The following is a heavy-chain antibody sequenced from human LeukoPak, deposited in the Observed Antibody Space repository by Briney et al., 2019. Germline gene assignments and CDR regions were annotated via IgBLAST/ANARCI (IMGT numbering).Heavy chain of an antibody. J-gene: IGHJ4*02. CDR1: GYSLTELS. D-gene: IGHD2-8*01. CDR3: TRSAVFLPYFFDY. CDR2: FYPGNGET. V-gene: IGHV1-24*01. Sequence: ASVKVSCKVSGYSLTELSMHCVRQAHGKGLEWMGSFYPGNGETLYAPHFHGRVTLTEDTSADTAYIELISLRSEDTAVYYCTRSAVFLPYFFDYWGQGTLVTL.